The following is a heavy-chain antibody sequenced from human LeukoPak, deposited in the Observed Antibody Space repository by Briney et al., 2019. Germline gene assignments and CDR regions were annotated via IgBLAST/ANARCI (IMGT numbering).Heavy chain of an antibody. J-gene: IGHJ4*02. Sequence: GRSLTLSCAAYGFTIDDYHMHWLPPAQGKGLEWVSGLSWNSGSIGHTDPVKVRFTISRDNANSSLYLQMNSLRAEDTAFYFCAGIIEESYGSGRGGGQGTRVTVSS. V-gene: IGHV3-9*01. D-gene: IGHD5-18*01. CDR1: GFTIDDYH. CDR2: LSWNSGSI. CDR3: AGIIEESYGSGRG.